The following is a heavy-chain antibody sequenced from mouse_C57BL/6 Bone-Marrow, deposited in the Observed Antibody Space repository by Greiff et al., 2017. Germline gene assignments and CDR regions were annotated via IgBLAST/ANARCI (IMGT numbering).Heavy chain of an antibody. CDR1: GYTFTSYW. J-gene: IGHJ1*03. V-gene: IGHV1-69*01. CDR3: ARGGGNWYFDV. CDR2: IDPSDSYT. Sequence: QVQLQQPGAELVMPGASVKLSCKASGYTFTSYWMHWVQQRPGQGLEWIGEIDPSDSYTNYNQKIKGKSTLPVDKSSSTAYMQLSSLTSEDSSVYYSARGGGNWYFDVWGTGTTLTVSS.